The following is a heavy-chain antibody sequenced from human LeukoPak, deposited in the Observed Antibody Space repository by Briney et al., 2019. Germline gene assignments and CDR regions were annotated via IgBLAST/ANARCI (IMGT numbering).Heavy chain of an antibody. J-gene: IGHJ4*02. V-gene: IGHV4-31*03. D-gene: IGHD3-22*01. Sequence: SETLSLTCTVSGGSISSDGYSWNWIRQHPGKGLEWIGYIYYTGSTSYNPSLKSRVATSVDTPENQFSLKLSSVTAADTAVYYCARGHWYYYDTSGYSNPTFIDHWGQGTLVTVSS. CDR2: IYYTGST. CDR1: GGSISSDGYS. CDR3: ARGHWYYYDTSGYSNPTFIDH.